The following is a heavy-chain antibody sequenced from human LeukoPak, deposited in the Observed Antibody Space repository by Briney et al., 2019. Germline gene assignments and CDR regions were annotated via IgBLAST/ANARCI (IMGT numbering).Heavy chain of an antibody. CDR1: GYTFTSYY. V-gene: IGHV1-69*05. CDR3: AISKGYYYDSSGYYPPYNWFDP. J-gene: IGHJ5*02. D-gene: IGHD3-22*01. CDR2: IIPIFGTA. Sequence: SVNVSCKASGYTFTSYYMHWVRQAPGQGLEWMGGIIPIFGTANYAQKFQGRVTITTDESTSTAYMELSSLRSEDTAVYYCAISKGYYYDSSGYYPPYNWFDPWDQGTLVTVSS.